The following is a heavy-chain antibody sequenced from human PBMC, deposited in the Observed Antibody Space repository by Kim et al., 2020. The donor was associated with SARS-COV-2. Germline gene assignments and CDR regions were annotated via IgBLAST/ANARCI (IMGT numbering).Heavy chain of an antibody. Sequence: GGSLRLSCAASGFTFSSYSMNWVRQAPGKGLEWISYISSSRSTIYYADSVKGRFTISRDNAKNSLYLQMNSLRAEDTAVYYCAGRLDYWGQGTLVTVSS. CDR3: AGRLDY. V-gene: IGHV3-48*01. D-gene: IGHD1-26*01. J-gene: IGHJ4*02. CDR1: GFTFSSYS. CDR2: ISSSRSTI.